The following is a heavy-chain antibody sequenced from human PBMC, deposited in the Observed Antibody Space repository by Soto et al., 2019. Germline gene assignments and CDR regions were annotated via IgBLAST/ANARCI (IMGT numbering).Heavy chain of an antibody. CDR3: ARHRGYYDILTGYYTELHFDY. V-gene: IGHV4-39*01. D-gene: IGHD3-9*01. CDR2: IYYSGTT. CDR1: GGSISSSSYY. J-gene: IGHJ4*02. Sequence: SETLSLTCTVSGGSISSSSYYWGWIRQPPXKGLEWIGSIYYSGTTYYNPSLKSRVTISVDTSKNQFSLRLGSVTAADTAVYYCARHRGYYDILTGYYTELHFDYWGQGTLVTVSS.